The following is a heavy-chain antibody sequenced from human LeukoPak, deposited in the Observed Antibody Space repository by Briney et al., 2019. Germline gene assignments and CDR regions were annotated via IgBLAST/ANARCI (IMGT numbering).Heavy chain of an antibody. CDR1: GGSISSGGYY. J-gene: IGHJ4*02. CDR3: AGSLIVATRYSYGH. D-gene: IGHD5-12*01. Sequence: SETLSLTCTVSGGSISSGGYYWNWVRQHPGKGLEWIGYIYYSGSTNYNPSLKSRVTISVDTSKNQFSLKLSSVTAADTAVYYCAGSLIVATRYSYGHWGQGTLVTVSS. CDR2: IYYSGST. V-gene: IGHV4-61*08.